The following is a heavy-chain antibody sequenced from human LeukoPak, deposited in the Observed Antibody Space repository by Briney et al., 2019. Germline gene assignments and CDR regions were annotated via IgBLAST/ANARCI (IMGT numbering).Heavy chain of an antibody. Sequence: ASVKVSCKASGGTFSSYARSWVRQAPGQGLEWMGGIIPIFGTANYAQKFQGRVTLTSDESTSTAYMELSSLRSEDTAVFYCARPRLHYYILTVYYQDASVLWAQGTTVTLSS. V-gene: IGHV1-69*13. CDR1: GGTFSSYA. CDR2: IIPIFGTA. D-gene: IGHD3-9*01. J-gene: IGHJ3*01. CDR3: ARPRLHYYILTVYYQDASVL.